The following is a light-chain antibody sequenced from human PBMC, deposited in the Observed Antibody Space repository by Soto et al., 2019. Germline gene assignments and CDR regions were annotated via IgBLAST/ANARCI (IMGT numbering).Light chain of an antibody. CDR2: GAS. CDR1: QSVSSN. V-gene: IGKV3-15*01. Sequence: EIVMTQSPATLSVSPGERATLSCRASQSVSSNLAWYQQKPGQAPRLLIYGASTRATGIPARFSGSGSGTEFTLTISSLEPEDFAVYYCQQRSNWPVTFGPGTKVDI. J-gene: IGKJ3*01. CDR3: QQRSNWPVT.